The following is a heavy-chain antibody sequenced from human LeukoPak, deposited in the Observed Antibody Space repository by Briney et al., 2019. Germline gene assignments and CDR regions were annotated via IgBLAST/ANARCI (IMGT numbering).Heavy chain of an antibody. D-gene: IGHD3-22*01. Sequence: PSETLSLTCSVSGASVTMGSYYWAWIRQPPGKGLEWIGTFHFSGSTYYNPSLKSRVTISVDTSKNSVSLMLRSVTAADMAVYFCARPFQDYDKGTFFYFFDFWGQGILVTVSS. CDR3: ARPFQDYDKGTFFYFFDF. J-gene: IGHJ4*02. V-gene: IGHV4-39*01. CDR2: FHFSGST. CDR1: GASVTMGSYY.